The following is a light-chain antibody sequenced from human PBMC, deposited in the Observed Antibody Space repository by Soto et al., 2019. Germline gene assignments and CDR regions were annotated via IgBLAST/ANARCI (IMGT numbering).Light chain of an antibody. CDR2: GAY. V-gene: IGKV3-15*01. CDR1: QSVSSN. J-gene: IGKJ5*01. CDR3: QQYNIWPPIT. Sequence: EIVMTQSPATLSVSPGERATLSCRASQSVSSNLAWYQQKPGQAPRLLIYGAYTRAAGVPARFSGSGSGTEFTLTITSLQSEDIALYYCQQYNIWPPITFGQGTRL.